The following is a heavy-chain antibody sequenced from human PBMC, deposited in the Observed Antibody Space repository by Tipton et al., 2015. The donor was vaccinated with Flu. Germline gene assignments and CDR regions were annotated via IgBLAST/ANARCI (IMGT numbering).Heavy chain of an antibody. D-gene: IGHD3-9*01. J-gene: IGHJ5*02. CDR2: IYYSGST. CDR1: GGSINSSSYY. Sequence: TLSLTCTVSGGSINSSSYYWGWIRQPPGKGLEWIGSIYYSGSTYYNPSLKSRVTISVDTSKNQFSLKLSSVTAADTAVYYCAREIDILTGYSPWGQGTLVTVSS. CDR3: AREIDILTGYSP. V-gene: IGHV4-39*07.